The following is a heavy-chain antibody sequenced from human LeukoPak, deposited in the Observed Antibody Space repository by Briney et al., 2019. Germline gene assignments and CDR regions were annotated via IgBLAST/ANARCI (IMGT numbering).Heavy chain of an antibody. V-gene: IGHV3-49*04. CDR3: TSYGGKRSEYFQH. CDR1: GFTFGDYA. D-gene: IGHD4-23*01. CDR2: IRSKAYGGTT. Sequence: PGGSLRLSCTASGFTFGDYAMSWVRQAPGKGLEWVCFIRSKAYGGTTEYAASVKSRFTISRDDSKSIAYLQMNSLKTEDTAVYYCTSYGGKRSEYFQHWGQGTLVTVSS. J-gene: IGHJ1*01.